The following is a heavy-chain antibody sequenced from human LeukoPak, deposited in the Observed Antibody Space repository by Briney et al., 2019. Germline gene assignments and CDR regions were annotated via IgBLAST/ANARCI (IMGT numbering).Heavy chain of an antibody. CDR2: IYYSGST. D-gene: IGHD2-21*02. V-gene: IGHV4-59*01. CDR3: ARDQDHCGGDCYSPTAGTHAFDI. J-gene: IGHJ3*02. CDR1: GGSISSYY. Sequence: PSETLSLTCTVSGGSISSYYWSWIRQPPGKGLEWIGYIYYSGSTNYNPSLKSRVTISVDTSKNQFSLKLSSVTAADTAVYYCARDQDHCGGDCYSPTAGTHAFDIWGQGTMVTVSS.